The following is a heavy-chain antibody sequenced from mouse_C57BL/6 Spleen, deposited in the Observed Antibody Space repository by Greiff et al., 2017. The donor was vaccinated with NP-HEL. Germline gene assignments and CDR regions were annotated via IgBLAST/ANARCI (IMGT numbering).Heavy chain of an antibody. CDR3: AREVVTTRAMDY. CDR1: GFTFSSYA. CDR2: ISDGGSYT. V-gene: IGHV5-4*01. Sequence: EVKVVESGGGLVKPGGSLKLSCAASGFTFSSYAMSWVRQTPEKRLEWVATISDGGSYTYYPDNVKGRFTISRDNAKNNLYLQMSHLKSEDTAMYYCAREVVTTRAMDYWGQGTSVTVSS. D-gene: IGHD2-2*01. J-gene: IGHJ4*01.